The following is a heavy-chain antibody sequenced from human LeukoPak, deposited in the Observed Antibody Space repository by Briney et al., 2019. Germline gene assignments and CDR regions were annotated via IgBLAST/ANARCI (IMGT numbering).Heavy chain of an antibody. CDR2: ISSSSSTI. J-gene: IGHJ6*03. V-gene: IGHV3-48*01. Sequence: GGSLRLSCAASGFTFSSYSMNWVRQAPGKGLEWVSYISSSSSTIYCADSVKGRFTISRDNAKNSLYLQMNSLRAEDTAVYYCARGRHMDVWGKGTTVTVSS. CDR3: ARGRHMDV. CDR1: GFTFSSYS.